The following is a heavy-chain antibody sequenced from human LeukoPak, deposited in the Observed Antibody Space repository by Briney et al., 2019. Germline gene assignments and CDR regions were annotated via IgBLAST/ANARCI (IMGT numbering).Heavy chain of an antibody. CDR1: GFTFSSYA. D-gene: IGHD3-10*01. CDR3: ARRGSGSYSHFDN. V-gene: IGHV3-23*01. Sequence: PGGSLRLSCAASGFTFSSYAMRWVRQAPGKGLEWVSAVTGSGGTTYYADSVKGRFTISRDNSKNTLYLQMNSLRAEDTAVYYCARRGSGSYSHFDNWGQGTLVTVSS. J-gene: IGHJ4*02. CDR2: VTGSGGTT.